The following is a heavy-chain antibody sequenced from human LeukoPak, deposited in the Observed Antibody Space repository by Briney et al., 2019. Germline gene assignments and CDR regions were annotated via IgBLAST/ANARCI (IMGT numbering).Heavy chain of an antibody. CDR3: ARGPNSSSWYLYFQH. V-gene: IGHV4-34*01. Sequence: SETLSLTCAVYGESFSGYYWSWIRQPPGKGLEWIGEINHSGSTNYNPSLKSRVTISVDTSKNQFSLKLSSVTAADTAVYYCARGPNSSSWYLYFQHWGQGTLVTVSS. CDR1: GESFSGYY. J-gene: IGHJ1*01. D-gene: IGHD6-13*01. CDR2: INHSGST.